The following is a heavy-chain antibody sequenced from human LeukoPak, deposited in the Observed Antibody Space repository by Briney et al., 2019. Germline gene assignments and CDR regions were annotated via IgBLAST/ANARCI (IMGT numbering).Heavy chain of an antibody. V-gene: IGHV1-18*01. CDR1: PDTFTRYG. CDR3: ATTTATSGSSLY. CDR2: IRAYNGDT. D-gene: IGHD6-19*01. Sequence: WASVKVSCKASPDTFTRYGITWVRQAPGQGREWMGWIRAYNGDTNYAQKFQGRVTMTAERSTNTAYMELRGLTFDDTAVFYCATTTATSGSSLYWGQGTLVNVAS. J-gene: IGHJ4*02.